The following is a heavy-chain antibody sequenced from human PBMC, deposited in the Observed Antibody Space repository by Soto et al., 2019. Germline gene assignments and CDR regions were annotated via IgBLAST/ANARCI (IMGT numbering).Heavy chain of an antibody. V-gene: IGHV1-2*02. Sequence: APVKVSCPASLYTLTGYYMHWVRQAPGHGLEWMGWINPNSGGTNYAQKFQGRVTMTRDTSISTAYMELSRLRSDDTAVYYCARGPQLGMTDPYYYGMDGWGQGNTVTVS. D-gene: IGHD6-6*01. J-gene: IGHJ6*02. CDR3: ARGPQLGMTDPYYYGMDG. CDR1: LYTLTGYY. CDR2: INPNSGGT.